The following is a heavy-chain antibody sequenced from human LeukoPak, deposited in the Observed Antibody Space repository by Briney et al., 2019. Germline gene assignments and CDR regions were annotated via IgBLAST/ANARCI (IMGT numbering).Heavy chain of an antibody. V-gene: IGHV3-23*01. CDR3: ARKLVGDY. CDR2: ISGSGVST. CDR1: GFTFSSYA. Sequence: GGSLRLSCAASGFTFSSYAMNWVRQAPGKGLEWVSAISGSGVSTYYADSVKGRFTISRDSSKNTLYLQINSLRAEDTAVYYCARKLVGDYWGQGTLVTVPS. J-gene: IGHJ4*02. D-gene: IGHD2-8*02.